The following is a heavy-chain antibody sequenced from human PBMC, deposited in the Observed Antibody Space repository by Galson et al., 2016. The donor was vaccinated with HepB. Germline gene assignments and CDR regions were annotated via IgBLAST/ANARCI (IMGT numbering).Heavy chain of an antibody. D-gene: IGHD6-13*01. J-gene: IGHJ4*02. V-gene: IGHV3-23*01. CDR2: ISGSYGTT. CDR1: GFTFNNSA. Sequence: SLRLSCAASGFTFNNSALRWARQAPGKGLEWVSSISGSYGTTYYADSVTGRFTLPWANSESTLYLQMDTLRAEDTAIYYCAKDMDRAWYIHYWGQGTLVTVSS. CDR3: AKDMDRAWYIHY.